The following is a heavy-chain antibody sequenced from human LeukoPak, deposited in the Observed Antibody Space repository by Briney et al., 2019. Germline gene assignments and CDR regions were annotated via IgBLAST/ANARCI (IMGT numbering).Heavy chain of an antibody. J-gene: IGHJ6*04. CDR1: GYTFTGYY. CDR2: INPNSGGT. Sequence: ASVKVSCKASGYTFTGYYMHWVRQAPGQGLEWMGWINPNSGGTNYAQKFQGRVTMTRDTSISTAYMELSRLRSDDTAVYYCARASPHTPFEIVVVPAPLDVWGKGDHGHRLL. V-gene: IGHV1-2*02. CDR3: ARASPHTPFEIVVVPAPLDV. D-gene: IGHD2-2*01.